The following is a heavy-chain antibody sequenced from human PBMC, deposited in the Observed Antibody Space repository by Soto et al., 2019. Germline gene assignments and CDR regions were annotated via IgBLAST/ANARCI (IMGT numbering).Heavy chain of an antibody. Sequence: GGSLRLSCAASGFTFSSYGMHWVRQAPGKGLEWVAVISYDGSNKYYADSVKGRFTISRDNSKNTLYLQMNSLKTEDTAVYYCTTDGSSDAPITMVRGVTGYYYYYMDVWGKGTTVTVSS. D-gene: IGHD3-10*01. J-gene: IGHJ6*03. CDR1: GFTFSSYG. CDR2: ISYDGSNK. V-gene: IGHV3-30*03. CDR3: TTDGSSDAPITMVRGVTGYYYYYMDV.